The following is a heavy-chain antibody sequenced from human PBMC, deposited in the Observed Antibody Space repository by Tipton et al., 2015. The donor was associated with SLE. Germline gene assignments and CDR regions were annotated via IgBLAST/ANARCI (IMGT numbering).Heavy chain of an antibody. CDR2: IYYSGST. J-gene: IGHJ4*02. CDR1: GGSISSYY. D-gene: IGHD6-19*01. Sequence: TLSLTCTVSGGSISSYYWSWIRQPPGKGLEWIGYIYYSGSTNYNPSLKSRVTISVDTSKNQFSLKLSSVTAADTAVYYCARGEAGDYWGQRALVTVSS. V-gene: IGHV4-59*01. CDR3: ARGEAGDY.